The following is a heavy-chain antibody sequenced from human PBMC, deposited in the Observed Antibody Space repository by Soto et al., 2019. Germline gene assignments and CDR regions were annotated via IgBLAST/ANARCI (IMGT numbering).Heavy chain of an antibody. D-gene: IGHD3-16*01. CDR2: INPNSGGT. CDR3: ARDQGDYYGMDV. V-gene: IGHV1-2*02. Sequence: ASVKVSCKASGYTFTGYYMHWVRQAPGQGLEWMGWINPNSGGTNYAQKFQGRVTMTRDTSISTAYMELSRLRSDDTAVYYCARDQGDYYGMDVWGQGTTVTVSS. J-gene: IGHJ6*02. CDR1: GYTFTGYY.